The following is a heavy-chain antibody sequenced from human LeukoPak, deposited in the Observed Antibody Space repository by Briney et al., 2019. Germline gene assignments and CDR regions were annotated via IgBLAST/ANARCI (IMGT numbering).Heavy chain of an antibody. Sequence: SETLSLTCTVSGGSISSGGYYWNWIRQHPGKGLEWIGYIYYSGSTNYNPSLKSRVTISVDTSKNQFSLKLSSVTAADTAVYYCARWSSGSRPYDAFDIWGQGTMVTVSS. CDR2: IYYSGST. D-gene: IGHD3-22*01. V-gene: IGHV4-61*08. J-gene: IGHJ3*02. CDR1: GGSISSGGYY. CDR3: ARWSSGSRPYDAFDI.